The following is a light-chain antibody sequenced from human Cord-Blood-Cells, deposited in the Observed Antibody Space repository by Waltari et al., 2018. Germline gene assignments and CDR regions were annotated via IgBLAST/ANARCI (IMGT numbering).Light chain of an antibody. CDR3: SSYPSSSPV. J-gene: IGLJ3*02. CDR2: DLS. CDR1: SSDVGGYNY. V-gene: IGLV2-14*03. Sequence: ALTQPASVSGSPGQSITISCTGTSSDVGGYNYVSWYEQHPGKAPKIMIYDLSNRPPGVSNRFSGSKAGNTASLTISWLQAEDEADYYCSSYPSSSPVFAGVTMLTVL.